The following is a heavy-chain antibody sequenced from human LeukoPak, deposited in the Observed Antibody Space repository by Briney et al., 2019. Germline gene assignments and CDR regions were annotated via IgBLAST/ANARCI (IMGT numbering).Heavy chain of an antibody. D-gene: IGHD3-10*01. CDR3: ARGGYYGSGNDFRFDP. CDR1: GGSISSYY. CDR2: IHYTGST. V-gene: IGHV4-59*01. Sequence: SETLSLTCTVSGGSISSYYWSWIQQSPGKGLECIGYIHYTGSTNYNPSLKSRVTISVETSKNQFSLKLKSVTAADTAVYYCARGGYYGSGNDFRFDPWGQGTLVTVSS. J-gene: IGHJ5*02.